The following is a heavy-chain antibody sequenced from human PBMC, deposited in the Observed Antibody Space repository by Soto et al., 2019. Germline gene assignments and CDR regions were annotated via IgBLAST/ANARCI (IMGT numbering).Heavy chain of an antibody. V-gene: IGHV3-15*01. CDR3: TTDAPYRRSSIWFDP. CDR2: IKSKADGETT. Sequence: EVQLVESGGGLVKPGGSLRLSCAASGFTFNNAWMTWVRQAPGKGLEWVGRIKSKADGETTDYAAPVKGRFTISRDDSKSTLYLQMNSLKTGDTAVYDCTTDAPYRRSSIWFDPWGQGTLVTVSS. J-gene: IGHJ5*02. CDR1: GFTFNNAW. D-gene: IGHD6-6*01.